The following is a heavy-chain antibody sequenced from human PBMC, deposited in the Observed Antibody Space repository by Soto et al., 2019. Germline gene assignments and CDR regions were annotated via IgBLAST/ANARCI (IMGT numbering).Heavy chain of an antibody. CDR3: ARWKFTFGHEISAL. CDR1: GEPINRCY. J-gene: IGHJ4*02. CDR2: IYPSDST. V-gene: IGHV4-4*09. Sequence: SVTMCFPCSISGEPINRCYWSWSRQPPGKGLEWIGYIYPSDSTTTRDNPPLESRVTISVDTSKNKVSLSLLYVTGADTALYYCARWKFTFGHEISALWGPGIQVTVSS. D-gene: IGHD1-1*01.